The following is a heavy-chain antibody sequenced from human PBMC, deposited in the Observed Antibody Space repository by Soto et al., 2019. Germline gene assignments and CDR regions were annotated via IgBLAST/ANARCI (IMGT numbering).Heavy chain of an antibody. V-gene: IGHV3-21*01. CDR3: ARDADIVATIPSDAFDI. J-gene: IGHJ3*02. CDR1: GFTFSSYS. D-gene: IGHD5-12*01. CDR2: ISSSSSYI. Sequence: ESGGGLVKPGGSLRLSCAASGFTFSSYSMNWVRQAPGKGLEWVSSISSSSSYIYYADSVKGRFTISRDNAKNSLYLQMNSLRAEDTAVYYCARDADIVATIPSDAFDIWGQGTMVTVSS.